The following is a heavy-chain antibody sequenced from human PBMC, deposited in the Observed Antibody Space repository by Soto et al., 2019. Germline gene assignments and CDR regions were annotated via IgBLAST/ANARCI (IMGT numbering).Heavy chain of an antibody. D-gene: IGHD2-2*02. CDR3: ARHGAGYCSSTSCYSGGRYYYYGMDV. Sequence: SETLSLTCTVSGGSISSSSYYWGWIRQPPGKGLEWIGSIYYSGSTYYNPSLKSRVTISVDTSKNQFSLKLSSVTAADTAVYYCARHGAGYCSSTSCYSGGRYYYYGMDVWGQGTTVTVSS. CDR1: GGSISSSSYY. CDR2: IYYSGST. J-gene: IGHJ6*02. V-gene: IGHV4-39*01.